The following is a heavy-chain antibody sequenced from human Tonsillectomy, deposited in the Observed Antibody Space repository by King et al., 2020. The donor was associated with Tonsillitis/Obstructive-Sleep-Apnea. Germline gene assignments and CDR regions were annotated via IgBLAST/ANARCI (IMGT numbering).Heavy chain of an antibody. CDR1: GCSISSYY. CDR2: IYYSGST. D-gene: IGHD3-3*01. V-gene: IGHV4-59*01. Sequence: QVQLQESGPGLVKPSETLSLTCTVSGCSISSYYWSWIRQPPGKVLEWIGYIYYSGSTNYNPSLKSRVTISVDTSKNQFSLKLSSVTAADTAVYYCASYYDFWSGYPYWGQGTLVTVSS. J-gene: IGHJ4*02. CDR3: ASYYDFWSGYPY.